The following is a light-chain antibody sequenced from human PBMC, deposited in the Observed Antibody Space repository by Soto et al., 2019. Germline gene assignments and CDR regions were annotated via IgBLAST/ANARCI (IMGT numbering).Light chain of an antibody. CDR2: GAS. Sequence: EIVMTQSPATLSVSPGERATLSCRASQSVSSSFAWYQQKPGQAPRLLIYGASTRATGIRARFSGSGSGTEFTLTFSSLESEDFAVYYCQQYSNLPHTFGQGTKLEIK. J-gene: IGKJ2*01. CDR1: QSVSSS. V-gene: IGKV3-15*01. CDR3: QQYSNLPHT.